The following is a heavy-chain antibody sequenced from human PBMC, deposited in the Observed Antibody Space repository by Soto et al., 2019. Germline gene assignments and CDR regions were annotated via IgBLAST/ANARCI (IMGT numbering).Heavy chain of an antibody. CDR3: ARSNDYDSSEKNQPFDY. CDR1: GGTFSSYA. Sequence: QVQLVQSGAEVKKPGSSVKVSCKASGGTFSSYAISWVRQAPGPGLEWMGGIIPIFGTANYAQKFQGRVTITADEATSTAYRELSSLRSEDTAVYYCARSNDYDSSEKNQPFDYWGQGTLVTVSS. D-gene: IGHD3-22*01. J-gene: IGHJ4*02. CDR2: IIPIFGTA. V-gene: IGHV1-69*01.